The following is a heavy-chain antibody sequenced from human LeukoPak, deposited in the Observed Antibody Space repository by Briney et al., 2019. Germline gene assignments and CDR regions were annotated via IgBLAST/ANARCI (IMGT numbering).Heavy chain of an antibody. V-gene: IGHV4-34*01. CDR1: GGSFSGYY. CDR3: ASLRTYYDFWGGYYSPLPDY. D-gene: IGHD3-3*01. Sequence: PSETLSLTCAVYGGSFSGYYWSWIRQPPGKGLEWIGEINHSGSTNYNPSLKSRVTISVDTSKNQFSLKLSSVTAADTAVYYCASLRTYYDFWGGYYSPLPDYWGQGTLVTVSS. CDR2: INHSGST. J-gene: IGHJ4*02.